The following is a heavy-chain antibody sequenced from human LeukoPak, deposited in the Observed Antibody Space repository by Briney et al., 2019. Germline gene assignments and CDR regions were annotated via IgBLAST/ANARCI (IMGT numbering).Heavy chain of an antibody. D-gene: IGHD3-22*01. CDR3: AKSLFAVTMIVVSDY. CDR2: ISGSGGST. V-gene: IGHV3-23*01. CDR1: GFTFSSYA. J-gene: IGHJ4*02. Sequence: GGSLRLSCAASGFTFSSYAMSWVRQAPGKGLEWVSAISGSGGSTYYADSVKGRFTISRDNSKNTLYLQMNSLRAEDTAVYYCAKSLFAVTMIVVSDYWAREPWSPSPQ.